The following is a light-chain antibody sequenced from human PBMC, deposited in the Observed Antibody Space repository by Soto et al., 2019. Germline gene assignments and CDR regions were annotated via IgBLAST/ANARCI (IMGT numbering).Light chain of an antibody. V-gene: IGKV1-33*01. CDR1: QDISNY. J-gene: IGKJ1*01. Sequence: DIQVTQSPSSLSASVGDRVTITCQASQDISNYLNWYQQKPGKAPKFLIYDASTLESGVPSRFSGSGSGTDFTLTISYLQSEDFGTYYCQQFYNYPRTFGQGTKVDIK. CDR3: QQFYNYPRT. CDR2: DAS.